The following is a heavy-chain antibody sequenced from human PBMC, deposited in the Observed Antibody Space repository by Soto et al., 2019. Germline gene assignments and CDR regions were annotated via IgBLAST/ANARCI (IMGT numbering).Heavy chain of an antibody. CDR2: IYYSGST. J-gene: IGHJ5*02. CDR1: GDSIRSYY. D-gene: IGHD2-2*01. V-gene: IGHV4-59*01. CDR3: ARDSRYCSSTSCSRNWFDP. Sequence: SETLSLTCTVSGDSIRSYYWSWIRQPPGKGLEWIGYIYYSGSTNYNPSLKSRVTISVDTSKNQFSLKLSSVTAADTAVYYCARDSRYCSSTSCSRNWFDPWGQGTLVTVSS.